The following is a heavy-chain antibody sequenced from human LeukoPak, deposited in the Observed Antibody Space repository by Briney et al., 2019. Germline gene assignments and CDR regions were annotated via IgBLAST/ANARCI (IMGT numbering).Heavy chain of an antibody. D-gene: IGHD3-22*01. V-gene: IGHV3-53*04. CDR3: ARDRLDSSGYYSDY. J-gene: IGHJ4*02. CDR1: GFTVSSNY. CDR2: IYSGGST. Sequence: GGSLRLSCAASGFTVSSNYISWVRQAPGKGLEWVSVIYSGGSTYYADSVKGRFTISRHNSKNTLYLQMNSLRAEDTAVYYCARDRLDSSGYYSDYWGQGTLVTVSS.